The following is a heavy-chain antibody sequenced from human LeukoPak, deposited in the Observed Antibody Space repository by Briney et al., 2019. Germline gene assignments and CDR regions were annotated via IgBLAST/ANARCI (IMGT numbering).Heavy chain of an antibody. D-gene: IGHD4-17*01. J-gene: IGHJ6*03. CDR2: ISKNGRNT. V-gene: IGHV3-64*01. CDR1: GFTLSSYS. Sequence: GGSLRLSCAASGFTLSSYSMHWVRQAPGKGLEFVSAISKNGRNTYYGNSMKGRFTISRDISKNTLYLQMNSLRAEDTAVYYCAKVSGDYVYYYYYMDVWGKGTTVTVSS. CDR3: AKVSGDYVYYYYYMDV.